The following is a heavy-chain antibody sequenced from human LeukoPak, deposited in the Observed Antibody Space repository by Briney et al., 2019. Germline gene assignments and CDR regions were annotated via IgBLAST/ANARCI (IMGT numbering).Heavy chain of an antibody. V-gene: IGHV3-74*01. J-gene: IGHJ4*02. CDR1: GFTFSIYW. CDR2: IESDGSST. Sequence: VQPGGSLRLSCAASGFTFSIYWMQGVRPAPGKGLVWVSPIESDGSSTSYADSVKGRFTISRDNAKNTLYLQMNSLGAEDTAMYYCASPPHLRGWGQGTLVTVSS. CDR3: ASPPHLRG.